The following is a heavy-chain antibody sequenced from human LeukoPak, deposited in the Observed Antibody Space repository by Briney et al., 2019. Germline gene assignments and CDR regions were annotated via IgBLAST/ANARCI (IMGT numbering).Heavy chain of an antibody. CDR2: ISSSSSYI. D-gene: IGHD4-17*01. Sequence: GGSLRLSCAASGFTFSGYSMNWVRQAPGKGLEWVSSISSSSSYIYYADSVKGRFTISRDNAKNSLYLQMNSLRAEDTAVYYCARTTVTPDAFDIWGQGTMVTVSS. CDR1: GFTFSGYS. CDR3: ARTTVTPDAFDI. J-gene: IGHJ3*02. V-gene: IGHV3-21*01.